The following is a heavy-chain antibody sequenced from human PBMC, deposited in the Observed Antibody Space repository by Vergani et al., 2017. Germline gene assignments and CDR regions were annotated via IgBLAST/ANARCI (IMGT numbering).Heavy chain of an antibody. CDR1: GFTFSSYG. CDR3: AKDAHYYGSGSYPYYFDY. J-gene: IGHJ4*03. Sequence: QVQLVESGGGVVQPGGSLRLSCAASGFTFSSYGMHWVRQAPGKGLEWVAFIRYDGSNKYYADSVKGRFTISRDNSKNTLYLQMNSLRAEDTAVYYCAKDAHYYGSGSYPYYFDYWGQGTTVTVSS. D-gene: IGHD3-10*01. CDR2: IRYDGSNK. V-gene: IGHV3-30*02.